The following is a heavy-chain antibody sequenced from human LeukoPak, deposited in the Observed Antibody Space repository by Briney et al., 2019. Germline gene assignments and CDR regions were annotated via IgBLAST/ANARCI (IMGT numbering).Heavy chain of an antibody. J-gene: IGHJ3*02. CDR2: INSDGSST. CDR3: AIISVVGVIRGAFDI. V-gene: IGHV3-74*01. Sequence: GGSLRLSCAASGFTFSNYWMHWVRQAPGKGLVWVSRINSDGSSTTYADSVKGRFTVSRDNAKNTLFLQMNSPRAEDTALYYCAIISVVGVIRGAFDIRGQGTMVTVSS. D-gene: IGHD3-10*01. CDR1: GFTFSNYW.